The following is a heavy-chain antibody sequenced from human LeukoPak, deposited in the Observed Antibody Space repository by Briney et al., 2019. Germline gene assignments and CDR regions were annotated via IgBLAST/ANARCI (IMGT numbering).Heavy chain of an antibody. J-gene: IGHJ4*02. CDR3: AKDLDSSGSHYVVDN. CDR1: GFTFSSYA. Sequence: GGSLTLSCADAGFTFSSYAMSWVRQAPGKGLEWVSLFSASGGDTHYADSVKGRFTISRDNSKNTLSLQMNSLRAEDTAVYYCAKDLDSSGSHYVVDNWGQGTLVTVSS. CDR2: FSASGGDT. V-gene: IGHV3-23*01. D-gene: IGHD3-22*01.